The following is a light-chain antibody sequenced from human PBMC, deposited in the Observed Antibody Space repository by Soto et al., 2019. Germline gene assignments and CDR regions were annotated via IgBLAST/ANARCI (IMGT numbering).Light chain of an antibody. CDR1: SSNIGAVFD. Sequence: QAVVTQPPSVSRAPGQRVTISCTGSSSNIGAVFDVHWYQQLPGTAPKLLIYSNTNRPSGVPDRFSGSKSGTSASLAITGLQAEDEADYYCQAYVNGLSASDVVFGGGTQLTVL. CDR2: SNT. J-gene: IGLJ2*01. CDR3: QAYVNGLSASDVV. V-gene: IGLV1-40*01.